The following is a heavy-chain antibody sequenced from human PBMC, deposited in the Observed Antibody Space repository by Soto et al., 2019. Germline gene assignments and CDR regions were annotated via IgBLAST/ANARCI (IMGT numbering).Heavy chain of an antibody. J-gene: IGHJ6*02. Sequence: ASVKVSCKASGYTFTSYDINWVRQATGQGLEWMGWMNTNSGNTGYAQKFQGRVTMTRNTSISTAYMELSSLRSEDTAVYYCARVLSWASYYDFWSGYYNYYYYGMDVWGQGTTVTV. CDR3: ARVLSWASYYDFWSGYYNYYYYGMDV. V-gene: IGHV1-8*01. CDR1: GYTFTSYD. CDR2: MNTNSGNT. D-gene: IGHD3-3*01.